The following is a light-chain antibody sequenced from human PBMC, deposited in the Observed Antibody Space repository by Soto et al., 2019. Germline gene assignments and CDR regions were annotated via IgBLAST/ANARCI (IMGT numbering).Light chain of an antibody. CDR3: QQYNNWHPIT. CDR2: DTS. CDR1: QSVSIK. V-gene: IGKV3-15*01. Sequence: EVWLTQSPATLSLSPGERVTLSFRASQSVSIKLAWYQQKPGQAPRLLIYDTSTRANGIPARFSGSGSGTEFTLTLSRLRSEDFAFYYCQQYNNWHPITFGQGTRLEIK. J-gene: IGKJ5*01.